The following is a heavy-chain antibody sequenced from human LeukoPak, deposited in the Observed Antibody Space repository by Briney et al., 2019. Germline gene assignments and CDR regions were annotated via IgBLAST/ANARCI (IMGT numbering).Heavy chain of an antibody. J-gene: IGHJ6*02. CDR3: ASVPGWFGAMDV. Sequence: SETLSLTCTVSGGSISSSSYYWGWIRQPPGKGLEWIGSIYYSGSTYYNPSLKSRVTISVDTSKNQFSLKLSSVTAADTAVYYCASVPGWFGAMDVWGQGTTVTVSS. D-gene: IGHD3-10*01. V-gene: IGHV4-39*07. CDR2: IYYSGST. CDR1: GGSISSSSYY.